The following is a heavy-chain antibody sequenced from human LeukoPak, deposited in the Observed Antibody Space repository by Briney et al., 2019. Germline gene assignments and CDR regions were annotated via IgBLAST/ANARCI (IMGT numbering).Heavy chain of an antibody. V-gene: IGHV3-72*01. D-gene: IGHD6-19*01. CDR2: SKNKGNNYTT. J-gene: IGHJ4*02. CDR1: GFTSSNYC. CDR3: AREGDSSGPDFVY. Sequence: GGSLRLSCAASGFTSSNYCMDWVRQAPGKGLEWVGRSKNKGNNYTTEYAASVKGRFTISRDDSKNSLYLQMNSLKSEDTAVYFCAREGDSSGPDFVYWGQGTLVTVSS.